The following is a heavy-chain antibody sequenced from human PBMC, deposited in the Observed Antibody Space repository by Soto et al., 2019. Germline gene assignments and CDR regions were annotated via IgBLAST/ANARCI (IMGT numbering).Heavy chain of an antibody. J-gene: IGHJ4*02. D-gene: IGHD3-3*01. CDR2: INSDGTIS. CDR1: GFTFDTYW. Sequence: GGSLRLSCAASGFTFDTYWMNWVRQAPGKGPEWLSGINSDGTISSYADSVKGRFTISRDNAKSTLYLQMDSLRDEDTAVYYCATERRVSRKDFDYWGQGPLVTVSS. CDR3: ATERRVSRKDFDY. V-gene: IGHV3-74*01.